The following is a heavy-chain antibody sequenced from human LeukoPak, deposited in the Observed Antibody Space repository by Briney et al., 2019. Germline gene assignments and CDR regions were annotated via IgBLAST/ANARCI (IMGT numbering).Heavy chain of an antibody. D-gene: IGHD1-26*01. CDR3: ARQKVYGGATRINWFDP. CDR2: IYYSGST. V-gene: IGHV4-39*01. J-gene: IGHJ5*02. CDR1: GGSISSSSYY. Sequence: SETLSLTCTVSGGSISSSSYYWGWTRQPPGKGLEWIGSIYYSGSTYYNPSLKSRVTISVDTSKNQFSLKLSSVIAADTAVYYCARQKVYGGATRINWFDPWGQGTLVTVSS.